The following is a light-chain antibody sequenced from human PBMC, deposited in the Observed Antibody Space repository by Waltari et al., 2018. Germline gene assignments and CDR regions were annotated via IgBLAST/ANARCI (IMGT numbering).Light chain of an antibody. CDR1: QSISYW. J-gene: IGKJ2*01. CDR3: QQYDTHPNT. CDR2: KAS. Sequence: DIQMTQSPSTLSASLGDTVTITCLASQSISYWLAWYQQKSGKAPKLLIYKASNLERGVPSRFSASESGTEFTLTITSLQPDDSATYYCQQYDTHPNTFGQGTKLEI. V-gene: IGKV1-5*03.